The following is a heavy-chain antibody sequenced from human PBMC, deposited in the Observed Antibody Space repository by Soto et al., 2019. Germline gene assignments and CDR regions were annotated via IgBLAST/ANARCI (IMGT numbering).Heavy chain of an antibody. D-gene: IGHD2-8*01. Sequence: GGSLRLSCAASGFTFSSYSMDWVRQAPGKGLEWVSYIRSSSSTIYYADSVEGRFTISRNNARNILYLQMNSLRDEDTAVYYCAREYGIYFESRGPGTLVTVSS. V-gene: IGHV3-48*02. CDR2: IRSSSSTI. CDR3: AREYGIYFES. CDR1: GFTFSSYS. J-gene: IGHJ4*02.